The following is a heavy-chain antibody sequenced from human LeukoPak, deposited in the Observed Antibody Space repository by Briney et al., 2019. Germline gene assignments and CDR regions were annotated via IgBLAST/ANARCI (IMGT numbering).Heavy chain of an antibody. J-gene: IGHJ3*02. CDR3: AKDRNYYGSGSYYLDI. D-gene: IGHD3-10*01. V-gene: IGHV3-30*18. CDR2: ISYEGSNK. CDR1: GFSVSSYG. Sequence: AGGSLRLSCAASGFSVSSYGMHWVRQAPGKGLEWVAFISYEGSNKYYADSVKGRLTISRDDSKNTLHLQMNSLRAEDTAVYYCAKDRNYYGSGSYYLDIWGQGTMVTVSS.